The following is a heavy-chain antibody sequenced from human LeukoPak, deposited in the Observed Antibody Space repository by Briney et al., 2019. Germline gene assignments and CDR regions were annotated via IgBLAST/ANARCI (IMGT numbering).Heavy chain of an antibody. Sequence: SETLSLTCTVSGGSISSYYWSWTRQPPGKGLEWIGYIYYSGSTNYNPSLKSRVTISVDTSKNQFSLKLGSVTAADTAVYYCARPRIAAAHDAFDIWGQGTMVTVSS. J-gene: IGHJ3*02. CDR2: IYYSGST. CDR3: ARPRIAAAHDAFDI. D-gene: IGHD6-13*01. V-gene: IGHV4-59*08. CDR1: GGSISSYY.